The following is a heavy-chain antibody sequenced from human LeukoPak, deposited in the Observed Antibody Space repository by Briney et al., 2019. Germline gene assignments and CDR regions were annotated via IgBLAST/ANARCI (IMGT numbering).Heavy chain of an antibody. CDR3: AVAPGDY. V-gene: IGHV1-2*02. D-gene: IGHD2-21*01. CDR1: GYTFTDYY. CDR2: INPNSDYT. Sequence: ASVSVSCKASGYTFTDYYIHWVRQAPGQGLEWMGWINPNSDYTFYAQKFQGRVTLTRDTSISTVYMELTTLTSDDTALYYCAVAPGDYWGQGTLVSVSA. J-gene: IGHJ4*02.